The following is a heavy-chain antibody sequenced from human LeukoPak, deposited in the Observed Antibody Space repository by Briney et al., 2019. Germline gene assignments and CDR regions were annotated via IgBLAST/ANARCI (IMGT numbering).Heavy chain of an antibody. Sequence: GGSLRRSCAASGFTVSSNYMSWVRQAPGRGLEWVSVMYSGGSTYYADSVKGRFTISRHNSKNTLYLEINSLRPDDAAVYYCARGGGDYNPFDYWGQGTLVTVSS. CDR1: GFTVSSNY. CDR3: ARGGGDYNPFDY. J-gene: IGHJ4*02. CDR2: MYSGGST. V-gene: IGHV3-53*04. D-gene: IGHD4-17*01.